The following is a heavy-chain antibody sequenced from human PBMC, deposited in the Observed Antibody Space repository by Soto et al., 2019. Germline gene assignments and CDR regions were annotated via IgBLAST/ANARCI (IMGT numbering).Heavy chain of an antibody. CDR1: GGSFSGYY. D-gene: IGHD3-16*02. V-gene: IGHV4-34*01. CDR3: ERALVSDYMWGSYRATGPFDK. J-gene: IGHJ4*02. Sequence: SETLSLTCAVYGGSFSGYYWSWFRQPPGKEQEWIGEINHSGSTNYTPSLRSRATISVDTSKNQLSLKLSSVTAADTAVYSCERALVSDYMWGSYRATGPFDKWGQETLVTVSS. CDR2: INHSGST.